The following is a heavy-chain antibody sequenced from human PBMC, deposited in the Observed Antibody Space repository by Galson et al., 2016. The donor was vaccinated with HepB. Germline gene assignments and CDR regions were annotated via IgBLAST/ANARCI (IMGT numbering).Heavy chain of an antibody. J-gene: IGHJ4*02. CDR1: GDTLRDYG. CDR2: IRNRPYSWTT. Sequence: SLRLSCASSGDTLRDYGVTWFRQAPGRGLEWLAFIRNRPYSWTTEYSASVKDRFTISRDDSVNIAYLQMNSLRIEDTAIYYCGAAYISHNWKDREVWGQGTLVTVSS. V-gene: IGHV3-49*03. CDR3: GAAYISHNWKDREV. D-gene: IGHD1-20*01.